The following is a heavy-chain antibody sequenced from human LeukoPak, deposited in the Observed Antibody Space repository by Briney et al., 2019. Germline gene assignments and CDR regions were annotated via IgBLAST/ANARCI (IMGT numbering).Heavy chain of an antibody. CDR1: GFTFSSYS. D-gene: IGHD4-17*01. J-gene: IGHJ3*02. V-gene: IGHV3-21*01. Sequence: GGSLTLSCAASGFTFSSYSMNWVRQAPGKGLEWVSSISSSSSYIYYADSVKGRFTISRDNAKTSLYLQMNSRRAEDAAVYYCALLTTVTTWDAFDIWGQGTMVTVSS. CDR3: ALLTTVTTWDAFDI. CDR2: ISSSSSYI.